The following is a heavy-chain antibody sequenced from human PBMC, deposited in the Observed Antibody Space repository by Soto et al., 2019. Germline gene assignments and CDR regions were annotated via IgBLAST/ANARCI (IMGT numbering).Heavy chain of an antibody. Sequence: QITLKESGPTLVRPTQTLTLTCTFSGFSLTTSGVGVGWIRQPPGKALEWLAVIYWDDDKRYRSSLKSRLTITKDTSKNQVVLTMTNMDPVDTATDYCANHPYYCVGSYSFDYWGQGTLVNVSS. D-gene: IGHD3-10*01. J-gene: IGHJ4*02. V-gene: IGHV2-5*02. CDR3: ANHPYYCVGSYSFDY. CDR2: IYWDDDK. CDR1: GFSLTTSGVG.